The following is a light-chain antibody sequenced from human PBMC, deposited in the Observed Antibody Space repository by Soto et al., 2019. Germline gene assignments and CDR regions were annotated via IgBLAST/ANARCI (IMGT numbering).Light chain of an antibody. V-gene: IGKV2-28*01. CDR3: MQALQTPYT. CDR2: MSS. Sequence: DIVLTQSPLSLPVTPGEPASISCRSSQSLLHSNGYNYVDWYLQKAGQSPQLLMYMSSNRAAGVTDRFSGSGSGTDFTLKISRVESEDVGVYYCMQALQTPYTFGQGTKRGIK. CDR1: QSLLHSNGYNY. J-gene: IGKJ2*01.